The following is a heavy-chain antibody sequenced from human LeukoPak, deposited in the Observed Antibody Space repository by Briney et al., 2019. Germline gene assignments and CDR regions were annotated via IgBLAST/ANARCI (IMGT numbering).Heavy chain of an antibody. Sequence: GASVKVSCKASGGTFSSYAISWVRQAPGQGLEWMGGIIPIFGTANYAQKFQGRVTITADKSTSTAYMELSSLRSEDTAVYYCARVRGGFVEEYYFDYWGQGTLVTVSS. J-gene: IGHJ4*02. CDR2: IIPIFGTA. CDR3: ARVRGGFVEEYYFDY. CDR1: GGTFSSYA. V-gene: IGHV1-69*06. D-gene: IGHD3-16*01.